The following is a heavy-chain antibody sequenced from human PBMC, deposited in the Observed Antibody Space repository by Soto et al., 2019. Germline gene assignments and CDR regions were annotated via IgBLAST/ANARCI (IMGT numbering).Heavy chain of an antibody. J-gene: IGHJ4*02. CDR1: GGSISSYY. V-gene: IGHV4-59*01. CDR3: ARDFGEWGYDY. CDR2: IYYSGST. D-gene: IGHD3-10*01. Sequence: QVQLQESGPGLVKPSETLSLTCTVSGGSISSYYWSWIRQPPGKGLEWIGYIYYSGSTNYNPSLTSRVTISVDTSKNQFSLKLSSVTAADTAVYYCARDFGEWGYDYWGQGTLVTVSS.